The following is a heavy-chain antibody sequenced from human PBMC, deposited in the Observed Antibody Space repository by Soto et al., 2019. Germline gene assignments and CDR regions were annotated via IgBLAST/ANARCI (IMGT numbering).Heavy chain of an antibody. CDR3: ARHHYGSGRYYVLDY. V-gene: IGHV4-59*08. Sequence: SETLSLTCVVSGGSLSSYYWSWIRQPPGKGLEWIGYIYYSGCTNYNPSLKRRVTISVDTSKNQFSLKPSSVTAADTAVYHCARHHYGSGRYYVLDYWGQGTLVTVSS. D-gene: IGHD3-10*01. J-gene: IGHJ4*02. CDR2: IYYSGCT. CDR1: GGSLSSYY.